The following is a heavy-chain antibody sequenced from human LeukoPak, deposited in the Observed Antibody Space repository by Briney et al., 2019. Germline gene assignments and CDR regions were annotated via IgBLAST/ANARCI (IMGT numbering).Heavy chain of an antibody. D-gene: IGHD1-26*01. Sequence: ASVKVSCRGFGYNFTNYGISWVRQAPGQRLEWMGWIGGYNGNTDYAQKFQARVTMTTDTSTSTGYLELRSLRSDDTAVYYCARAGRLKSGSNIYWGRGTLVTVSS. CDR1: GYNFTNYG. CDR2: IGGYNGNT. J-gene: IGHJ4*02. CDR3: ARAGRLKSGSNIY. V-gene: IGHV1-18*01.